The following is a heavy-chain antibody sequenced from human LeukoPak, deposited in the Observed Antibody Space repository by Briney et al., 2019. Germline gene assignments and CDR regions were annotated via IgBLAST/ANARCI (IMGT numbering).Heavy chain of an antibody. CDR2: IHYTGAT. CDR1: GGPFRGFF. J-gene: IGHJ4*02. CDR3: ARGNILSGYCFDF. Sequence: SETLSLTCGVYGGPFRGFFWSWMRQAPGKGLEWVGEIHYTGATSYNPSLKSRATISIDTSKNQVSLKLSSVTAADTAVYYCARGNILSGYCFDFWGQGALVTVSS. V-gene: IGHV4-34*01. D-gene: IGHD3-9*01.